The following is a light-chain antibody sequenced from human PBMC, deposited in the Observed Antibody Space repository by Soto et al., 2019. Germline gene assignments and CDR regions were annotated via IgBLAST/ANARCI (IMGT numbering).Light chain of an antibody. CDR3: QQYNHWYA. J-gene: IGKJ2*01. Sequence: DIQMTQSPSTLSASVGDRVTITCRASQTINTWLAWYQQKPGKAPKLLMYKASTLQSGVPSRFSGSGSGTEFTLTISSLQPDDFATYYCQQYNHWYAFGQGTRLEIK. V-gene: IGKV1-5*03. CDR2: KAS. CDR1: QTINTW.